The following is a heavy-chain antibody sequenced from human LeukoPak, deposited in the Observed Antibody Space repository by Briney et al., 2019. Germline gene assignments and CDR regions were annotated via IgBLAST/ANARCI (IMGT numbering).Heavy chain of an antibody. CDR1: GGSISSSSYY. CDR2: IYYSGST. Sequence: SETLSLTCTVSGGSISSSSYYWGWIRQPPGKGLEWIGSIYYSGSTYYNPSLKSRVTISVDTSKNQFSLKLSSVTAADTAVYYCARDTVAGNFDYWGQGTLVTVSS. D-gene: IGHD6-19*01. V-gene: IGHV4-39*01. CDR3: ARDTVAGNFDY. J-gene: IGHJ4*02.